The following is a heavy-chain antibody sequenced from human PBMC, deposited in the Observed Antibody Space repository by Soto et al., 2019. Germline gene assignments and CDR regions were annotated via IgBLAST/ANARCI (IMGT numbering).Heavy chain of an antibody. Sequence: PGGSLRLSCAASGFTFSSYSMNWVRQAPGKGLEWVSSISSSSSYIYYADSVKGRFTISRDNAKNSLYLQMNSLRAEDTAVYYSARDPVIVVAATEYYYYGMDVWGQGTTVTVSS. J-gene: IGHJ6*02. D-gene: IGHD3-22*01. CDR1: GFTFSSYS. V-gene: IGHV3-21*01. CDR3: ARDPVIVVAATEYYYYGMDV. CDR2: ISSSSSYI.